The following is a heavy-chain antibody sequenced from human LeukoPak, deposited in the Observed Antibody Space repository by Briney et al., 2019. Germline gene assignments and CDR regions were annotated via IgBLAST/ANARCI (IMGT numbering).Heavy chain of an antibody. CDR3: ARRGRGYYYGSGSYYSYYYYYMDV. J-gene: IGHJ6*03. CDR1: GGSFSGYY. V-gene: IGHV4-34*01. D-gene: IGHD3-10*01. CDR2: INHSGST. Sequence: SETLSLTCAVYGGSFSGYYWSWIRQPPGKGLEWIGEINHSGSTNYNPSLKSRVTISVDTSKNQFSLKLSSVTAADTAVYYCARRGRGYYYGSGSYYSYYYYYMDVWGKGTTVTISS.